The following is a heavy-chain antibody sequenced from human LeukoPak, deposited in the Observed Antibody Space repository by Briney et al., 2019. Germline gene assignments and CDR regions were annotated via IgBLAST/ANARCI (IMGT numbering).Heavy chain of an antibody. CDR1: GFTFSSYA. V-gene: IGHV3-30-3*02. D-gene: IGHD1-26*01. J-gene: IGHJ4*02. CDR2: ISYDGSNK. Sequence: GGSLRLSCAASGFTFSSYAMHWVRQAPGKGLEWVAVISYDGSNKYYADSVKGRFTVSRDNSKNTLYLQMNSLRAEDTAVYYCAKKGATTGDFDYWGQGTLVTVSS. CDR3: AKKGATTGDFDY.